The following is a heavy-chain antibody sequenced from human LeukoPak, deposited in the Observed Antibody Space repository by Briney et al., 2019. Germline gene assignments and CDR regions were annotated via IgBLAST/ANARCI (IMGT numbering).Heavy chain of an antibody. Sequence: AASVKVSCKASGYTFTSYAMNWVRQAPGQGLEWMGWINTNTGNPTYAQGFTGRFVFSLDTSVSTAYLQISSLKAEDTAVYYCARGPTPHPGGYSYGYGDYWGQGTLVTVSS. CDR1: GYTFTSYA. V-gene: IGHV7-4-1*02. CDR3: ARGPTPHPGGYSYGYGDY. J-gene: IGHJ4*02. CDR2: INTNTGNP. D-gene: IGHD5-18*01.